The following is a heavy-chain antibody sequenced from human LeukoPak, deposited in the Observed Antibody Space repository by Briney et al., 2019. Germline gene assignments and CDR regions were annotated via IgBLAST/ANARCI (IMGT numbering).Heavy chain of an antibody. CDR2: IYSGGST. CDR3: ARDRHCSGGSCSEL. V-gene: IGHV3-53*01. Sequence: PGGSLSLTCAASGLTVSNNYMKWVRQAPGKGLEWVSLIYSGGSTYYADSVKGRFTISRDNPKNTVYLQINDLRAVDTAVYYCARDRHCSGGSCSELWGQGTIVAVCS. J-gene: IGHJ4*02. CDR1: GLTVSNNY. D-gene: IGHD2-15*01.